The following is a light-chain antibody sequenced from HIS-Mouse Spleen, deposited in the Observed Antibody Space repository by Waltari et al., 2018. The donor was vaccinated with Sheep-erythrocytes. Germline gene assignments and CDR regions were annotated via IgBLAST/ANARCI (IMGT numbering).Light chain of an antibody. V-gene: IGLV2-23*01. Sequence: QSALTQPPSASGSPGQSITISCPGTSSHVGRYNLVSWYQQHPGKAPKLLIYEGSKRPSGVSNRFSGSKSGNTASLTISGLQAEDEADYYCCSYAGSSTPWVFGGGTKLTVL. CDR2: EGS. CDR3: CSYAGSSTPWV. CDR1: SSHVGRYNL. J-gene: IGLJ3*02.